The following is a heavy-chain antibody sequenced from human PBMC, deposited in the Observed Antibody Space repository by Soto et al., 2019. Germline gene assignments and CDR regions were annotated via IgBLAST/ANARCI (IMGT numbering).Heavy chain of an antibody. CDR3: ARDRHGDEIDY. CDR1: GASISSGTYY. CDR2: IYYSGST. V-gene: IGHV4-31*03. J-gene: IGHJ4*02. D-gene: IGHD4-17*01. Sequence: QVQLQESGPRLVKPSQTLSLTCTVSGASISSGTYYWTWIRQHPGKGLEWIGYIYYSGSTYYNPSLKSRLTMSVDTSKNQFSLKLSSVTAADTAVYFCARDRHGDEIDYWGQGTLVTVSS.